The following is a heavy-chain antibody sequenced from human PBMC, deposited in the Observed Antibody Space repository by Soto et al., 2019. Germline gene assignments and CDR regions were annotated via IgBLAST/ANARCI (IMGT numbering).Heavy chain of an antibody. CDR3: AKTTVTQYYYYGMDV. D-gene: IGHD4-4*01. J-gene: IGHJ6*02. CDR2: ISYDGSNK. Sequence: PCRPQGLSWTAAGCNFGSHGRRWVRQAQGKGLEWVAVISYDGSNKYYAVSVKGRFTISRDNSKNTLYLQMNSLRAEDTAVYYCAKTTVTQYYYYGMDVWGQGTTVTGSS. V-gene: IGHV3-30*18. CDR1: GCNFGSHG.